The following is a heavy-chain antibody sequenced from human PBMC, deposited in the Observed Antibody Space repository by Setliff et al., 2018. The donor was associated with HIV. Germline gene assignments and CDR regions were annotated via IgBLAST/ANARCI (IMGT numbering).Heavy chain of an antibody. CDR2: IKSELDGGTT. V-gene: IGHV3-15*01. Sequence: NPGGSLRLSCAASGFTFSNAWMNWVRQAPGKGLEWLGRIKSELDGGTTDYAAPVKDRFTISRDNGNNSLFLQMNSLRAEDTAVYYCARVLPQPGYWGQGTLVTVSS. CDR1: GFTFSNAW. CDR3: ARVLPQPGY. J-gene: IGHJ4*02.